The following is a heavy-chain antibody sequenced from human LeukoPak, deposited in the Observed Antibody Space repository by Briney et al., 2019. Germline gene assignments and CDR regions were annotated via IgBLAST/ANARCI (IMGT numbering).Heavy chain of an antibody. D-gene: IGHD2-2*01. Sequence: SETLSLTCTVSGGSISSSSYYWGWIRQPPGKGLEWIGSIYYSGSTYYNPSLKSRGTISVDTSKNQFSLKLSSVTAADTAVYYCASHPLPAAFSDYWGQGTLVTVSS. CDR3: ASHPLPAAFSDY. V-gene: IGHV4-39*01. J-gene: IGHJ4*02. CDR1: GGSISSSSYY. CDR2: IYYSGST.